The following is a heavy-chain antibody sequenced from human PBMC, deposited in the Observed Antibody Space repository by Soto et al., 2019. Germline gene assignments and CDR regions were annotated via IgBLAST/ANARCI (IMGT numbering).Heavy chain of an antibody. Sequence: SVKVSCKASGGSFSSYTISWVQQAPGQGLEWMGGIIPMFGTANYAQKFQGSVTISADESTNTAYMELSSLRSEDTAVYYCVSERLDFITIFGEDYYYGMDVWGQGTTVTVSS. D-gene: IGHD3-3*01. CDR1: GGSFSSYT. CDR2: IIPMFGTA. CDR3: VSERLDFITIFGEDYYYGMDV. V-gene: IGHV1-69*13. J-gene: IGHJ6*02.